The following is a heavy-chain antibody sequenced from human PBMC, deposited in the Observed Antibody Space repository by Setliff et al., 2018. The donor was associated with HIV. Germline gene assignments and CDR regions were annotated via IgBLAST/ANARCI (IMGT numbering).Heavy chain of an antibody. CDR1: GFTFSYYS. D-gene: IGHD2-15*01. V-gene: IGHV3-48*01. CDR3: ARGVVVAAHNWFDP. Sequence: LRLSCAASGFTFSYYSMNWVRQAPGKGLEWVSYISSSSDTIYYADSVKGRFTISRDNAKNSLYLQMNSLRAEDTAIYYCARGVVVAAHNWFDPWGQGTLVTVSS. J-gene: IGHJ5*02. CDR2: ISSSSDTI.